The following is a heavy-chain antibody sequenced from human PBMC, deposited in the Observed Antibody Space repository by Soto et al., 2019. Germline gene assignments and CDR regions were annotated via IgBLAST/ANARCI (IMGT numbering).Heavy chain of an antibody. CDR3: ARVYCSGGSCYSGHLDY. D-gene: IGHD2-15*01. V-gene: IGHV4-31*03. CDR1: GGSISSGGYY. CDR2: IYYSGST. J-gene: IGHJ4*02. Sequence: QVQLQESGPGLVKPSQTLSLTCTVSGGSISSGGYYWSWILQHPGKGLEWIGYIYYSGSTYYNPSLKSRVTISVDTSKNQFSLKLSSVTAADTAVYYCARVYCSGGSCYSGHLDYWGQGTLVTVSS.